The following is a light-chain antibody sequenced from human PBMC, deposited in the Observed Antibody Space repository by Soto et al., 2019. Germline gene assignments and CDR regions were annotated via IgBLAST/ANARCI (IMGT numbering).Light chain of an antibody. Sequence: QSALTQPPSASGTPGQRVTISCSGSSSNIGSNTVNWYQQLPGTAPKLLIYSNNQRPSGVPDRFSGSKSGTSASLAISGLQSEDEAGYYWAAWDDSLNGYVFGTGTKVXVL. CDR2: SNN. CDR3: AAWDDSLNGYV. V-gene: IGLV1-44*01. J-gene: IGLJ1*01. CDR1: SSNIGSNT.